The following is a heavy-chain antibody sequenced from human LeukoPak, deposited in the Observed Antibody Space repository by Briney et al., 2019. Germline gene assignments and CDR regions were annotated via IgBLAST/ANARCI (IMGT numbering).Heavy chain of an antibody. CDR3: ARSNSGYYPNFDY. V-gene: IGHV1-2*02. CDR1: GYTFSNYG. CDR2: INPNSGGT. Sequence: ASVKVSCKASGYTFSNYGVVWVRQAPGQGLEWMGWINPNSGGTNYAQNFRGRVTMTRDTSISTAYMELSRLRSDDTAVYYCARSNSGYYPNFDYWGQGTLVTVSS. J-gene: IGHJ4*02. D-gene: IGHD3-22*01.